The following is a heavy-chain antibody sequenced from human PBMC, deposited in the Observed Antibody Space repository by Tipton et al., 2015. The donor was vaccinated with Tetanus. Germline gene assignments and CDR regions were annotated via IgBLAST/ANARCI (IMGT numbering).Heavy chain of an antibody. V-gene: IGHV1-69*01. CDR2: IIPIFGTL. J-gene: IGHJ6*02. CDR3: ARSIGLERRHRVQDYYYDMDV. CDR1: GGTFSSYA. D-gene: IGHD1-1*01. Sequence: QSGPEVKRPGSSVKVSCKASGGTFSSYAISWVRQAPGQGLEWMGGIIPIFGTLNYAQKFQGRVTITADESTSTAYMELSSLRSEDTAMYYCARSIGLERRHRVQDYYYDMDVWGQGTTVTVSS.